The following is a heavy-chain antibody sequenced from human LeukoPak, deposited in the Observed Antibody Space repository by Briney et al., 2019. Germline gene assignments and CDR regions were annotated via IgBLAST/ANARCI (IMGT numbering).Heavy chain of an antibody. CDR3: ARRAPARGIAAAGRGPYFDY. CDR2: IYYSGST. J-gene: IGHJ4*02. V-gene: IGHV4-59*08. D-gene: IGHD6-13*01. Sequence: SETLSLTCTVSGGSISSYYWSWIRQPPGEGLEWFGYIYYSGSTNYNPSLKSRVTISVDTSKNQFSLKLSSVTAADTAVYYCARRAPARGIAAAGRGPYFDYWGQGTLVTVSS. CDR1: GGSISSYY.